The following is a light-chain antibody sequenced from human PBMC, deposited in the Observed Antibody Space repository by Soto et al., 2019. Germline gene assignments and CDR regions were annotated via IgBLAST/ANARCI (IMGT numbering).Light chain of an antibody. Sequence: EIVLTQSPGTLSLSPGERATLSCRDSQSVSNNYLAWYQQKPGQAPRLLIYGASSRATGIPDRFSGSGSGTDFTLTISRLEPEDFAVYYCQQYGSSPYTFGQGTKVDIK. CDR1: QSVSNNY. J-gene: IGKJ2*01. V-gene: IGKV3-20*01. CDR3: QQYGSSPYT. CDR2: GAS.